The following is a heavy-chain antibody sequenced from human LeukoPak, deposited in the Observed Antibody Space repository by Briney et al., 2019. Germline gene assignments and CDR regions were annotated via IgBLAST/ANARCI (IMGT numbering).Heavy chain of an antibody. CDR2: IRYDGSNK. V-gene: IGHV3-30*02. Sequence: QPGGSLRLSCAASGFTFSTYGMHWVRQAPGKGLEWVAFIRYDGSNKYFADSVKGRLTISRDNSKNTLYLQMNSLRPEDTAVYYCAKPLPGIAAAYFDYWGQGTLVTVSS. J-gene: IGHJ4*02. CDR1: GFTFSTYG. D-gene: IGHD6-13*01. CDR3: AKPLPGIAAAYFDY.